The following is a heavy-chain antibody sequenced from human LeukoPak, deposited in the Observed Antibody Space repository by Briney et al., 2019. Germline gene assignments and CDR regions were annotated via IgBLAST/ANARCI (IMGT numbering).Heavy chain of an antibody. CDR1: GGSISSGGYY. Sequence: PSETLSLTCTVSGGSISSGGYYWIWLPQHQGMGLEWIGYIYYSGSTYYNPSLKSRVTISVDTSKNQFSLKLSSVTAADTAVYYCATVRQQLDGDAFDIWGQGTMVTVSS. D-gene: IGHD6-13*01. J-gene: IGHJ3*02. CDR2: IYYSGST. V-gene: IGHV4-31*03. CDR3: ATVRQQLDGDAFDI.